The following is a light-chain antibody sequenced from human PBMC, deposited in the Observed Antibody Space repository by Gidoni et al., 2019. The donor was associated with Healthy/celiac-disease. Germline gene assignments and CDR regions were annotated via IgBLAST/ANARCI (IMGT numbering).Light chain of an antibody. CDR1: QSVSSIY. CDR3: QQYGSSPWT. CDR2: GAS. J-gene: IGKJ1*01. Sequence: IVLTQSPGTLSLSPGERATLSCRASQSVSSIYLAWYQQKPGQAPRLLIYGASSRATGIPDRFSGSGSGTDFTLTISRLEPEYFAVYYCQQYGSSPWTFGQGTKVEIK. V-gene: IGKV3-20*01.